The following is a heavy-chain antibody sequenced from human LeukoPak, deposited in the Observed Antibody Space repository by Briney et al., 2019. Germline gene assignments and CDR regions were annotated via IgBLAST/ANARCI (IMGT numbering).Heavy chain of an antibody. V-gene: IGHV4-39*01. Sequence: SQTLSLTCTVSGGSISSGGYYWGWIRQPPGKGLEWIGSIYYSGSTYYNPSLKSRVTISVDTSKNQFSLKLSSVTAADTAVYYCARRYSYSSLPDYWGQGTLVTVSS. CDR2: IYYSGST. CDR3: ARRYSYSSLPDY. D-gene: IGHD6-19*01. J-gene: IGHJ4*02. CDR1: GGSISSGGYY.